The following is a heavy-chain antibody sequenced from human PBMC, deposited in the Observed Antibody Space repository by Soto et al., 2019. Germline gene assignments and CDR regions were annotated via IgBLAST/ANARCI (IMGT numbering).Heavy chain of an antibody. CDR1: GFTFSSYA. CDR2: ISGSGGST. V-gene: IGHV3-23*01. D-gene: IGHD2-15*01. CDR3: AKDLGDIVVVVAGVFDY. J-gene: IGHJ4*02. Sequence: EVQLLESGGGLVQPGGSLRLSCAASGFTFSSYAMSWVRQAPGKGLEWVSAISGSGGSTYYADSVKGRFTISRDNSKNTLYLQMNSLRAEDTAVYYCAKDLGDIVVVVAGVFDYWGQGTLVTVSS.